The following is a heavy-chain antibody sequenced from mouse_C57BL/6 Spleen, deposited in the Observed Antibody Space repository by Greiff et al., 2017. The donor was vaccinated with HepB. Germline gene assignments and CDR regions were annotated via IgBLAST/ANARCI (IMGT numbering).Heavy chain of an antibody. D-gene: IGHD2-3*01. CDR1: GYTFTSYW. V-gene: IGHV1-53*01. Sequence: QVHVKQSGTELVKPGASVKLSCKASGYTFTSYWMHWVKQRPGQGLEWIGNINPSNGGTNYNEKFKSKATLTVDKSSSTAYMQLSSLTSEDSAVYYCASYDGYYAWFAYWGQGTLVTVSA. J-gene: IGHJ3*01. CDR3: ASYDGYYAWFAY. CDR2: INPSNGGT.